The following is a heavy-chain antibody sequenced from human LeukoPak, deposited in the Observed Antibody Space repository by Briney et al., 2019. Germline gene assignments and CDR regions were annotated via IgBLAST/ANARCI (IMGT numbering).Heavy chain of an antibody. J-gene: IGHJ4*02. V-gene: IGHV1-2*02. CDR2: INPNSGGT. D-gene: IGHD2-2*01. CDR3: ARSRGTSSQSAGY. Sequence: ASVKVSCKASGYTFTAYYVHWVRQAPGQGLEWMGWINPNSGGTSYEQKFQGRVTMTRDTSFNTAYMEVSGLTSDDTALYYCARSRGTSSQSAGYWGQGTLVTVSS. CDR1: GYTFTAYY.